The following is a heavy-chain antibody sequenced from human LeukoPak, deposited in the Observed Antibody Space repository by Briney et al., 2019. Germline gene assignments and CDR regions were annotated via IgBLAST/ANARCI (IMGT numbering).Heavy chain of an antibody. D-gene: IGHD1-1*01. Sequence: ASVKVSCKASGYTFTGYYMHWVRQAPGQGLEWMGWINPNSGGTNYAQKFQGRVTMTRDTSISTAYMELSRLRSDDTAVYYCARDGQLERQDAFDIWGQGTMVTVSS. J-gene: IGHJ3*02. CDR2: INPNSGGT. V-gene: IGHV1-2*02. CDR3: ARDGQLERQDAFDI. CDR1: GYTFTGYY.